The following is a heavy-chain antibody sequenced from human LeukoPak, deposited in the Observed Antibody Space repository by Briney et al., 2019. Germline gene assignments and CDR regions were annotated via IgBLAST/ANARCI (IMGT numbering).Heavy chain of an antibody. V-gene: IGHV4-30-2*01. CDR1: GGSISSGGYS. J-gene: IGHJ6*02. D-gene: IGHD2-2*02. CDR3: ARARIPPIVVVPAAISYYYYGMDV. Sequence: PSQTLSLTCAVSGGSISSGGYSWSWIRQPPGKGLEWIGYIYHSGSTYYNPSLKSRVTISVDRSKNQFSLKLSSVTAADTAVYYCARARIPPIVVVPAAISYYYYGMDVWGQGTTVTVSS. CDR2: IYHSGST.